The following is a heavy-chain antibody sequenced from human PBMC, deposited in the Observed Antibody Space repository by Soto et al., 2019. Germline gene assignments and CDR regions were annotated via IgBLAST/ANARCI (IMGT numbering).Heavy chain of an antibody. Sequence: QVQLVQSGAEVKKPGSSVKVSCKASGGTFSSYAISWVRQAPGQGLEWMGGIIPIFGTANYAQKFQGRVTITADESTSTAYMELSSLRSEDTAVYYCVRAETMIPQVGDAFDIWGQGTMVTVSS. CDR3: VRAETMIPQVGDAFDI. D-gene: IGHD3-22*01. CDR2: IIPIFGTA. J-gene: IGHJ3*02. V-gene: IGHV1-69*01. CDR1: GGTFSSYA.